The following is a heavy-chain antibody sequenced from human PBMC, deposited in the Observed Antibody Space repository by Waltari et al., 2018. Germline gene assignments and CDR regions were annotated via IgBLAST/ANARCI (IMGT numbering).Heavy chain of an antibody. CDR3: AKDEDTVTPMYYFDY. J-gene: IGHJ4*02. V-gene: IGHV3-23*01. Sequence: EVQLLESGGGLVQPGGSLRLSCAASGFPFSRHAISWVLHAPGKGLEWVSAISGSGGSTYYADSVKGRFTISRDNSKNTLYLQMNSLRADDTAVYYCAKDEDTVTPMYYFDYWGQGTLVTVSS. CDR1: GFPFSRHA. CDR2: ISGSGGST. D-gene: IGHD4-17*01.